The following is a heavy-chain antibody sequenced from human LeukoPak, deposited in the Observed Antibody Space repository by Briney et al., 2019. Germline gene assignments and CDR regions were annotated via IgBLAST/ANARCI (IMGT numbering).Heavy chain of an antibody. V-gene: IGHV4-59*07. CDR1: GGSMNIYY. CDR2: IYYSGGP. Sequence: PSDTLSLTCTLSGGSMNIYYWSWIRQPPGKGLKWIAYIYYSGGPIYNPPLKSRLTIEIDKSKNQFSLKLSSVTAADTAVYYCARRGLSMIPHAFDIWGRGTMVTVSS. D-gene: IGHD4/OR15-4a*01. CDR3: ARRGLSMIPHAFDI. J-gene: IGHJ3*02.